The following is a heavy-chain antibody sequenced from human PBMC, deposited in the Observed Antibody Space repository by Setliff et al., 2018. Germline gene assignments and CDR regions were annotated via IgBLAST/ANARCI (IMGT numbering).Heavy chain of an antibody. J-gene: IGHJ4*02. V-gene: IGHV4-59*02. CDR3: ARKVEQWLTPHFDY. CDR1: GGAVSGDY. D-gene: IGHD6-19*01. CDR2: VHFTGST. Sequence: SETLSLTCSVSGGAVSGDYWTWIRQPPGKGLEWIGYVHFTGSTNYNPSLKSRVTMSVDVSKSQFSLRLSSVTAADTAVYYCARKVEQWLTPHFDYWGQGALVTVSS.